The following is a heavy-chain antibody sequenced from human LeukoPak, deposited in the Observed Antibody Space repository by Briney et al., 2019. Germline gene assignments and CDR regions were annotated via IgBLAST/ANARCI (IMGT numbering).Heavy chain of an antibody. J-gene: IGHJ5*02. Sequence: AASVKVSCKASGGTFSSYAISWVRQAPGQGIEWMGRIIPILGIANYAQKFQGRVTITADKSTSTAYMELSSLRSEDTAVYYCASVLSGIAVAGSFDPWGQGTLVTVSS. V-gene: IGHV1-69*04. CDR2: IIPILGIA. CDR1: GGTFSSYA. D-gene: IGHD6-19*01. CDR3: ASVLSGIAVAGSFDP.